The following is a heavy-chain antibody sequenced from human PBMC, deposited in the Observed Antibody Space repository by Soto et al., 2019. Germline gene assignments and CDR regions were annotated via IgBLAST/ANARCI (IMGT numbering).Heavy chain of an antibody. CDR3: ARDIGTMIVLSAFDI. Sequence: GGSLRLSCAASGFTFSSYGMHWVRQAPGKGLEWVAVIWYDGSNKYYADSVKGRFTISRDNSKNTLYLQMNSLRAEDTAVYYCARDIGTMIVLSAFDIWGQGTMVTVSS. D-gene: IGHD3-22*01. CDR2: IWYDGSNK. CDR1: GFTFSSYG. V-gene: IGHV3-33*01. J-gene: IGHJ3*02.